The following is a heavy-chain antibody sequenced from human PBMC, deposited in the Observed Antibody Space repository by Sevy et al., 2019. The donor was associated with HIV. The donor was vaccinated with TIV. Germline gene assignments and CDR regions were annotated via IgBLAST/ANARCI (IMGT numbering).Heavy chain of an antibody. Sequence: SETLSLTCTVSGYSISSGYYWGWIRQPPGKGLEWIGSIYHSGSTYYNPSLKSRVTISVDTSKNQFSLKLTSVTAADTAVYYCVRAGYYDSGGYFAGPSSSEYFQHWGLGTLVTVSS. D-gene: IGHD3-22*01. V-gene: IGHV4-38-2*02. CDR3: VRAGYYDSGGYFAGPSSSEYFQH. CDR1: GYSISSGYY. J-gene: IGHJ1*01. CDR2: IYHSGST.